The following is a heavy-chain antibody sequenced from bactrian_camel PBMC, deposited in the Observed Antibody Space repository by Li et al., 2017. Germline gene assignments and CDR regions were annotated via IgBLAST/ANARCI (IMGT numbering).Heavy chain of an antibody. V-gene: IGHV3S1*01. CDR1: GYTYSSYC. CDR2: MYTGFGGGNI. CDR3: ALKTFCGGSAWGATTSYSV. J-gene: IGHJ4*01. Sequence: QVQLVESGGGSVQAGGSLRLSCAASGYTYSSYCMGWFRQAPGKEREGVAAMYTGFGGGNIYYDDSVKGRFTISQDVAKNTLFLQMDSLKPEDTAMYYCALKTFCGGSAWGATTSYSVWSQGTQVTGS. D-gene: IGHD2*01.